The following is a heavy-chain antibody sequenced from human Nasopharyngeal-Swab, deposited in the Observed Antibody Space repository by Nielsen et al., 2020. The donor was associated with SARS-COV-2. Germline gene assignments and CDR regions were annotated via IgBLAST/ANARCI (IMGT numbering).Heavy chain of an antibody. J-gene: IGHJ6*02. D-gene: IGHD3-16*01. CDR3: ARAGRVGDAFVGLDV. V-gene: IGHV3-7*01. CDR2: IKQDGSEK. Sequence: GESLKISCAASGFTFSSYWMSWVRQAPGKGPEWVANIKQDGSEKYYVDSVKGRFTISRDNAKNSLYLQMNSLRAEDTAVYYCARAGRVGDAFVGLDVWGQGTTVTVSS. CDR1: GFTFSSYW.